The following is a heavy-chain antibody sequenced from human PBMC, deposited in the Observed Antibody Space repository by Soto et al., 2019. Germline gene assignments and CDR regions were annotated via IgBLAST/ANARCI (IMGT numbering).Heavy chain of an antibody. CDR3: ASGRGYSYGYPSDY. J-gene: IGHJ4*02. V-gene: IGHV4-59*01. D-gene: IGHD5-18*01. Sequence: EIMSLTRTVACGSSSGVCGSWIRQPPGKGLEWIGYIYYSGSTNYNPSLKSRVTISVDTSKNQFSLKLSSVTAADTAVYYCASGRGYSYGYPSDYWGQGTLVTVSS. CDR2: IYYSGST. CDR1: CGSSSGVC.